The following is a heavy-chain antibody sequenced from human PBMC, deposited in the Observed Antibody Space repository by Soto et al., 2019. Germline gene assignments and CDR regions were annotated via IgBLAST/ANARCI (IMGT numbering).Heavy chain of an antibody. V-gene: IGHV4-31*03. D-gene: IGHD6-13*01. CDR3: GRVSYSRYPRYYYYGMDV. CDR2: IYYSGST. CDR1: GGSISSGDYY. Sequence: QVQLQGSGPGLVKPSQTLSLTCTVPGGSISSGDYYWSWIRQHPRTGREWIGHIYYSGSTYYNPSLASRVFTSGYMFNNQCSLKLNSGTAADTAVYYCGRVSYSRYPRYYYYGMDVWGQGTKVTVYS. J-gene: IGHJ6*02.